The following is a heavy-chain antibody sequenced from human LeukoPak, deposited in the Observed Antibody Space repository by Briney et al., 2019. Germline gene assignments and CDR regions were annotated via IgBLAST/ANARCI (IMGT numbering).Heavy chain of an antibody. D-gene: IGHD3-16*01. V-gene: IGHV3-30*18. CDR3: AKAPPGELPAFDY. Sequence: GRSLRLSCEASGFTLSYYGMHWVRQAPGKGLEWVAVISYDGSNKYYADSVKGRFTVSRDNSKNTLYLQMNSLRAEDTAVYYCAKAPPGELPAFDYWGQGTLVTVSS. J-gene: IGHJ4*02. CDR2: ISYDGSNK. CDR1: GFTLSYYG.